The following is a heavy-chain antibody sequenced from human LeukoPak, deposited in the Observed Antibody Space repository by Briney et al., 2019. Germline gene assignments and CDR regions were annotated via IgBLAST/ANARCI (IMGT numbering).Heavy chain of an antibody. CDR1: GYTFTSYY. Sequence: GASVKVSCKASGYTFTSYYMHWVRQAPGQGLEWMGWINPNSGGTNYGRVTMTRDTSISTAYMELSRLRSDDTAVYYCARDICSGGSCYSPFDYWGQGTLVTVSS. CDR3: ARDICSGGSCYSPFDY. D-gene: IGHD2-15*01. V-gene: IGHV1-2*02. CDR2: INPNSGGT. J-gene: IGHJ4*02.